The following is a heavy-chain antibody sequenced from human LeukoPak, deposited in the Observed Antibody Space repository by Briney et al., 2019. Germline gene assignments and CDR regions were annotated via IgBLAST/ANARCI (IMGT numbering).Heavy chain of an antibody. D-gene: IGHD3-22*01. V-gene: IGHV3-7*01. CDR2: IKQDGSEK. J-gene: IGHJ4*02. Sequence: PGGSLRLSCTAPGLSFSTYWMSWVRQAPGKGLEWVANIKQDGSEKYYVDSVKGRFTISRDDAKNSLYLQMNSLRAEDTAVYYCARPRDDSSLNRPLYWGQGALVTVSS. CDR1: GLSFSTYW. CDR3: ARPRDDSSLNRPLY.